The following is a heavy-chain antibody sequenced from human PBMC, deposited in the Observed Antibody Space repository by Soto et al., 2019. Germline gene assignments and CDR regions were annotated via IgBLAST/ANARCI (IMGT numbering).Heavy chain of an antibody. CDR2: IAGDGTST. D-gene: IGHD2-2*01. J-gene: IGHJ4*02. Sequence: GGSLRLSCAASGFTFNTCAMSWVRQAPGKGLEWVSAIAGDGTSTYYADSVKGRFTISTDSSKNTLYLQMNSLGAEDTAVYYCAKRADHCSTISCQETSRKYFDYWGQGTLVTVSS. V-gene: IGHV3-23*01. CDR3: AKRADHCSTISCQETSRKYFDY. CDR1: GFTFNTCA.